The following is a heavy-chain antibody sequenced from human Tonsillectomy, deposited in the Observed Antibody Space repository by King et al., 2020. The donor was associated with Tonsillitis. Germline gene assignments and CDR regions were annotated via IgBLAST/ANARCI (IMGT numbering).Heavy chain of an antibody. J-gene: IGHJ4*02. D-gene: IGHD6-13*01. CDR2: IYLSGNT. CDR1: GGSISSGGYS. CDR3: ARAGSIAAAATGYYFDY. Sequence: QLQESGSGLVKPSQTLSLTCAVSGGSISSGGYSWSWIRQPPGKGLEWIGYIYLSGNTCYNPSLKSRVTISADRSKNQFSLKLNSVTAADTAVYYCARAGSIAAAATGYYFDYWGQGTLVTVSS. V-gene: IGHV4-30-2*01.